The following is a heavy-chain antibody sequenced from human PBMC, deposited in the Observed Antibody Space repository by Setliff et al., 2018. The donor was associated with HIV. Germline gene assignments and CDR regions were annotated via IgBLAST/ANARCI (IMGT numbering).Heavy chain of an antibody. V-gene: IGHV4-4*08. CDR2: IYPIGSPDFPSGNT. Sequence: PSETLSLTCTVSGGSISNYYWSWIRQPPGKGLEWIGYIYPIGSPDFPSGNTVYNPSSRSRVTLSLDTSKNQFSLKLTSVTAADTAVYYCARDLTPRLGATPFDYWGQGTLVTVSS. CDR1: GGSISNYY. D-gene: IGHD1-26*01. J-gene: IGHJ4*02. CDR3: ARDLTPRLGATPFDY.